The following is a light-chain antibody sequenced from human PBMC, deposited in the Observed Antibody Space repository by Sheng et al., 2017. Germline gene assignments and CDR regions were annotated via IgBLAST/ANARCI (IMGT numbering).Light chain of an antibody. CDR3: QHRRT. CDR2: AAS. V-gene: IGKV3-11*01. J-gene: IGKJ2*01. CDR1: QSVSSS. Sequence: IVLTQSPATLSLSPGERATLSCRASQSVSSSLGWYQQIPGRAPRLLIYAASNRATGIPDRFSGSGSGTDFTLTINCLEPEDFAVYYCQHRRTFGQGTKLEI.